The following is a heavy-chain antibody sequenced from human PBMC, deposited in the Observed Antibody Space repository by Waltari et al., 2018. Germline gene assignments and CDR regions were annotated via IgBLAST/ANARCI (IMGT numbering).Heavy chain of an antibody. J-gene: IGHJ2*01. Sequence: QVQLQESGPGLVKPSETLSLTCSVSGGYISTFYWNWIRQHAGKGVEWIGRIYASGTTNNIPAIYRRVTRSVDTSKNQFSLKRRYVTDSDTAEYYCAREDHGDFHLMDFDVLGRGIPVTVSS. CDR3: AREDHGDFHLMDFDV. CDR1: GGYISTFY. D-gene: IGHD2-21*02. CDR2: IYASGTT. V-gene: IGHV4-4*07.